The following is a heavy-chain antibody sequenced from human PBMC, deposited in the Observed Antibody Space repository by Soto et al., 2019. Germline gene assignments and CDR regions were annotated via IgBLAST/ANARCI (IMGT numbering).Heavy chain of an antibody. CDR3: ARGPRGYFYYHGMDV. CDR2: IDTSGTT. V-gene: IGHV4-4*07. CDR1: VGSLSSYY. Sequence: SDILPLADTVSVGSLSSYYCSWLRQTAGKGLEWIGRIDTSGTTDYTRSLRSRVSMSVDASKNQFSLNLSSVTAAGTAVYFCARGPRGYFYYHGMDVWGQGTTVS. J-gene: IGHJ6*02.